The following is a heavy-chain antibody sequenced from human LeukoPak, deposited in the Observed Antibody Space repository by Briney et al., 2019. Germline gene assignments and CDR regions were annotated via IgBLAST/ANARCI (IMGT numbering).Heavy chain of an antibody. Sequence: GGSLRLSCAASGFIFRNYGMHWVRQAPGKGLEWVAFLRNDESEVFYADSVKGRFIISRDNSKNTLYLQLSSLRDEDTAVYYSVKDTRRGDFWGQRTQVTVSS. V-gene: IGHV3-30*02. J-gene: IGHJ4*02. CDR3: VKDTRRGDF. CDR1: GFIFRNYG. CDR2: LRNDESEV.